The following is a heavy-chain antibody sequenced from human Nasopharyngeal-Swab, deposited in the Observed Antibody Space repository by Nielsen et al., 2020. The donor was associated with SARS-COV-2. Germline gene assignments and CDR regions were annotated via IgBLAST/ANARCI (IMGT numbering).Heavy chain of an antibody. CDR3: ARHDYSTSYNWFGP. D-gene: IGHD6-6*01. Sequence: SETLSLTCTVSGASITGYYYSWIRQAPGKGLEWLGYIYYGGSTNYNPSLKSRVTLSVDTSNNPFSLKLSSVTAADTAVYYCARHDYSTSYNWFGPWGQGILVTVSS. V-gene: IGHV4-59*08. CDR1: GASITGYY. CDR2: IYYGGST. J-gene: IGHJ5*02.